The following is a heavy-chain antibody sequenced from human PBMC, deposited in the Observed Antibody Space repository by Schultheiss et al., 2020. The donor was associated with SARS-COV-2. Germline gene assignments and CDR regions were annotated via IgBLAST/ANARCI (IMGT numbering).Heavy chain of an antibody. CDR3: ARDQPRITLDY. D-gene: IGHD3-10*01. V-gene: IGHV4-34*01. Sequence: SETLSLTCAVYGGSFSGYYWSWIRQPPGKGLEWIGEINHSGSTNYNPSLKSRVTISVDTSKNQFSLKLSSVTAADTAVYYCARDQPRITLDYWGQGTLVTVSS. J-gene: IGHJ4*02. CDR2: INHSGST. CDR1: GGSFSGYY.